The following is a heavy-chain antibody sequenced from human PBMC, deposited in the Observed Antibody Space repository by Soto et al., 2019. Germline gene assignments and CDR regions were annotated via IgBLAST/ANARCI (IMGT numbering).Heavy chain of an antibody. D-gene: IGHD2-2*01. J-gene: IGHJ4*02. CDR2: MNPNSGNT. Sequence: ASVKVSCKASGYTFTSYDINWVRQATGQGLEWMGWMNPNSGNTGYAQKFQGSVTMTRNTSISTAYMELSSLRSEDTAVYYCASFCSSTSCSDYWGQGTLVTVSS. CDR1: GYTFTSYD. CDR3: ASFCSSTSCSDY. V-gene: IGHV1-8*01.